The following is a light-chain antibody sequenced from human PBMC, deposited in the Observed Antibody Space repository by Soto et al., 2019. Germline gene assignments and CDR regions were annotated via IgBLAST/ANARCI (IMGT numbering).Light chain of an antibody. V-gene: IGKV1-39*01. CDR3: QQSHDTPPT. Sequence: DIQMTQSPSPLSASVGDRVTITCRASQNIDSHLNWYQQKPGKAPKFLIFGASSLQNGVPSRISGGGSGTEFTLTISSLQPEDLATYYCQQSHDTPPTFGQGTKVEIK. CDR2: GAS. J-gene: IGKJ1*01. CDR1: QNIDSH.